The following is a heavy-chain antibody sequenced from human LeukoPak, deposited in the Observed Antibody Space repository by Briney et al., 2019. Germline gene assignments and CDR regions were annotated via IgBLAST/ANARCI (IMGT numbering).Heavy chain of an antibody. Sequence: GGSLRLSCAASGFTLSSYWMTWVRQAPGKGLEWVANIKQDGSETYYVDSVKGRFTISRDNAKRSLYLQMNSLRAEDTAVYYCAREYCSGGSCYKGGIDYWGQGTLVTVSS. CDR3: AREYCSGGSCYKGGIDY. V-gene: IGHV3-7*03. CDR2: IKQDGSET. CDR1: GFTLSSYW. J-gene: IGHJ4*02. D-gene: IGHD2-15*01.